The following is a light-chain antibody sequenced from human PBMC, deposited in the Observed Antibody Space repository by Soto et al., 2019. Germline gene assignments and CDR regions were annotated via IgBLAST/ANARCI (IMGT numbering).Light chain of an antibody. CDR2: AXS. V-gene: IGKV2D-29*01. Sequence: VVMTQTPLSLAVTPGQPASLSXKSSQSLLCTDGKTDLYWXLQKPGXPPPXXXYAXSTRVSGVPDRLSGSGSGTAVTLEISRVETADGGIYYCMQRTQLPPTFGQGTRLEIK. CDR3: MQRTQLPPT. J-gene: IGKJ5*01. CDR1: QSLLCTDGKTD.